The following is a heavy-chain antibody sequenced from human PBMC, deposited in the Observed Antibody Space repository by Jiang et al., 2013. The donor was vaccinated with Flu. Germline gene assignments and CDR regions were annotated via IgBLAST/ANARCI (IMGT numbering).Heavy chain of an antibody. J-gene: IGHJ4*02. Sequence: GAEVKKPGESLKISCKGSGYSFTSYWIGWVRQMPGKGLEWMGIIYPGDSDTRYSPSFQGQVTISADKSISTAYLQWSSLKASDTAMYYCARHLHRYYYGSGSYPDYWGQGTLVTVSS. V-gene: IGHV5-51*01. D-gene: IGHD3-10*01. CDR1: GYSFTSYW. CDR3: ARHLHRYYYGSGSYPDY. CDR2: IYPGDSDT.